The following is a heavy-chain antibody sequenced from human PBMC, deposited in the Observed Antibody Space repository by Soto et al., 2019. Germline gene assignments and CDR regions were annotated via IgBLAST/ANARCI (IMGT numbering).Heavy chain of an antibody. V-gene: IGHV3-21*01. CDR1: GFTLTTYT. CDR2: ITSSSGHI. D-gene: IGHD1-7*01. Sequence: LVGSLRLSCEASGFTLTTYTMNWVRQASGKGLEWVSSITSSSGHIYYADSVKGRFTISRDNARNSLYLQMNSLRAEDTAVYYCVRERELPSFYGMDVWGQGTTVTVSS. CDR3: VRERELPSFYGMDV. J-gene: IGHJ6*02.